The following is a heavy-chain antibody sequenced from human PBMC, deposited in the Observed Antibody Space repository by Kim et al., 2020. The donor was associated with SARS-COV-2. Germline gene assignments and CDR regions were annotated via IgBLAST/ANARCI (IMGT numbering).Heavy chain of an antibody. CDR3: ARVGSSWRFDY. V-gene: IGHV4-59*01. D-gene: IGHD6-13*01. CDR2: IYYSGST. Sequence: SETLSLTCTVSGGSISSYYWSWIRQPPGKGLEWIGYIYYSGSTNYNPSLKSRVTISVDTSKNQFSLKLSSVTAADTAVYYCARVGSSWRFDYWGQGTLVTVSS. J-gene: IGHJ4*02. CDR1: GGSISSYY.